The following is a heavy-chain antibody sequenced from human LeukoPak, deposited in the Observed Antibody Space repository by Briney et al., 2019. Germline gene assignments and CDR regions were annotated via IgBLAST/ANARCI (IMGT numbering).Heavy chain of an antibody. CDR1: GFTVNSNY. D-gene: IGHD2-15*01. Sequence: GGSLRLSCAASGFTVNSNYMSWVRQAPGKGLEWVSAISGSGGSTYYADSVKGRFTISRDNPKNTLYLQMNSLRADDTAVYYCAKDLCYSSPRTDYWGQGTLVTVSS. V-gene: IGHV3-23*01. CDR3: AKDLCYSSPRTDY. CDR2: ISGSGGST. J-gene: IGHJ4*02.